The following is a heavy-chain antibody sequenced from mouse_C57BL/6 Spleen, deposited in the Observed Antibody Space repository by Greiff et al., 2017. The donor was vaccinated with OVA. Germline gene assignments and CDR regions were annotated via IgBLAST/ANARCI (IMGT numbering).Heavy chain of an antibody. Sequence: VQLQQPGAELVKPGASVKLSCKASGYTFTSYWMQWVKQRPGQGLEWIGAIDPSDSYTNYNQKFKGKATLTVDTSSSTAYMQLSSLTSEDSAVYYCARYSYDYERAAYWGQGTLVTVSA. J-gene: IGHJ3*01. CDR2: IDPSDSYT. CDR1: GYTFTSYW. D-gene: IGHD2-4*01. V-gene: IGHV1-50*01. CDR3: ARYSYDYERAAY.